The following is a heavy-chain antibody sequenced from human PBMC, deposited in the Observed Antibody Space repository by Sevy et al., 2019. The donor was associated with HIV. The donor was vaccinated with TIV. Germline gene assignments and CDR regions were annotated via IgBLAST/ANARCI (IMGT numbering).Heavy chain of an antibody. CDR1: GFPFSNYA. CDR2: LIGGGSRK. V-gene: IGHV3-23*01. CDR3: AKRVFQSGLSGGGANYGWDV. Sequence: GGSLRLSCAASGFPFSNYAMSWIRQAPGKGLEWVSTLIGGGSRKYYADPVTGRFTISRDNSKNKLYLQMNSLRADDPAIYYCAKRVFQSGLSGGGANYGWDVCGHGTTVTVSS. J-gene: IGHJ6*02. D-gene: IGHD2-15*01.